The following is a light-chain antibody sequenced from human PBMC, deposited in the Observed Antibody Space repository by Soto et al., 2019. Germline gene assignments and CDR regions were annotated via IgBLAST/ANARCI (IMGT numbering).Light chain of an antibody. CDR3: QQYNNWPFT. J-gene: IGKJ3*01. CDR1: QSISSN. V-gene: IGKV3-15*01. Sequence: EIVMTQSPATLSVSPGERATLSCRASQSISSNLAWYQQKPGQAPRLLIYGASTRATGIPATFSGSGSGTVPTLTISSLKSEDFAVYYCQQYNNWPFTFGPGTKVDIK. CDR2: GAS.